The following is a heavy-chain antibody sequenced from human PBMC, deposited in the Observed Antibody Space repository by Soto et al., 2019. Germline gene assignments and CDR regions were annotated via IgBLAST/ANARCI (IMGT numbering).Heavy chain of an antibody. CDR1: GFTFSSYA. J-gene: IGHJ5*02. V-gene: IGHV3-23*01. Sequence: GGSLRLSCAASGFTFSSYAMSWVRQAPGKGLEWVSAISGSGGSTYYADSVKGRFTISRDNSKNTLYLQMNSLRAEDTVVYYCALRFHLYDIVVLVAAPVDNWYDPWGQGTRVTVPS. CDR2: ISGSGGST. CDR3: ALRFHLYDIVVLVAAPVDNWYDP. D-gene: IGHD2-15*01.